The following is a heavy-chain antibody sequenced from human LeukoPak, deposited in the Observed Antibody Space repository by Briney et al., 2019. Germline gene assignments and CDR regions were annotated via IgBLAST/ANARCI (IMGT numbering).Heavy chain of an antibody. CDR1: GFTFSSYG. CDR3: AKTGCSSITCYTNC. CDR2: IWYDGSNK. D-gene: IGHD2-2*02. Sequence: PGRSLRLSCAASGFTFSSYGMHWVRQAPGKGLEWVAVIWYDGSNKYYADSVRGRFTISRDNSKNTLYLQMGSLRAEDTALYYCAKTGCSSITCYTNCWGRGTLVTVSS. V-gene: IGHV3-33*06. J-gene: IGHJ4*02.